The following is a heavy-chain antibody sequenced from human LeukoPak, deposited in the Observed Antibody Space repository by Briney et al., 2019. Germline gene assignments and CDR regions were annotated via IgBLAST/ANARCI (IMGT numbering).Heavy chain of an antibody. D-gene: IGHD3-22*01. CDR3: AREGPMKAWFDP. V-gene: IGHV4-39*07. J-gene: IGHJ5*02. CDR1: GGSISSSSYY. Sequence: PSETLSLTCTVSGGSISSSSYYWGWIRQPPGKGLEWIGSVYYSGSTYYNPSLKSRVTISVDKSKNQFSLKLSSVTAADTAVYYCAREGPMKAWFDPWGQGTLVTVSS. CDR2: VYYSGST.